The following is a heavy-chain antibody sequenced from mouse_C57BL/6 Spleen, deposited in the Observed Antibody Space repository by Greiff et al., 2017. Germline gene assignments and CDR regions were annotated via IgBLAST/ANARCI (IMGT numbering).Heavy chain of an antibody. CDR2: ISGGGGNT. V-gene: IGHV5-9*04. CDR3: ARREDGYYVWFAY. Sequence: QVVESGGGLVKPGGSLKLSCAASGFTFSSYTMSWVRQTPEKRLEWVATISGGGGNTYYPDSVKGRFTISRDNAKNTLYLRMSSLRSEDTALYYCARREDGYYVWFAYWGQGTLVTVSA. J-gene: IGHJ3*01. CDR1: GFTFSSYT. D-gene: IGHD2-3*01.